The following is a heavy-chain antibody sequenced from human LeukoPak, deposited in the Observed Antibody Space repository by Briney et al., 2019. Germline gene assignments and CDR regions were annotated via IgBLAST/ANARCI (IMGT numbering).Heavy chain of an antibody. D-gene: IGHD6-13*01. V-gene: IGHV1-2*06. J-gene: IGHJ4*02. Sequence: ASVKVSCKASGYTFTGYHIHWVRQAPGQGLEWMGRINPYSGDTNSAQKFQGRVTMTRDTSITTAYMDLSSLTPDDTAVYFCARDQGSLTRSWYTGYWGQGTQVIVSS. CDR3: ARDQGSLTRSWYTGY. CDR1: GYTFTGYH. CDR2: INPYSGDT.